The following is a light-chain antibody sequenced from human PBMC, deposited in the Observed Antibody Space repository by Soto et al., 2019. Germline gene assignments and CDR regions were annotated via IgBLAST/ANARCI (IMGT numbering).Light chain of an antibody. CDR2: ATS. J-gene: IGKJ4*01. V-gene: IGKV3-11*01. CDR3: QQRSDWPPSLT. CDR1: QSVTKS. Sequence: EVVLTQSPATLSLSPGERATLSGRSSQSVTKSLAWYQQKPGQAPRLLIFATSHRATDIPTRFSGSGSETDFTLTISSLEPEDFAVYYCQQRSDWPPSLTVGGGTKVEIK.